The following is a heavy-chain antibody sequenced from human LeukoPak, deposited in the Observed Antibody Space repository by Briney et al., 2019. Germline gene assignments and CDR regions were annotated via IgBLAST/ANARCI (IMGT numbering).Heavy chain of an antibody. D-gene: IGHD1-14*01. CDR3: ARDGRYNRNLYYFDY. CDR2: ISYDGSNK. J-gene: IGHJ4*01. CDR1: GFTFSSYA. V-gene: IGHV3-30-3*01. Sequence: GGSLRLSCTASGFTFSSYAMPWVRQAPGKGLEWVAVISYDGSNKYYADSVKGRFTISRDNSKNTLYLQMNSLRAEDTAVYYCARDGRYNRNLYYFDYWGQEPWSPSPQ.